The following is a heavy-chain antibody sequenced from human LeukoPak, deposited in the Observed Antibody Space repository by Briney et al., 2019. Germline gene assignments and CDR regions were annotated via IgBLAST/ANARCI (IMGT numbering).Heavy chain of an antibody. D-gene: IGHD2-2*01. CDR3: TRGVPAAMNWFDP. V-gene: IGHV3-73*01. Sequence: GGSLRLSCAASGFTFSDHYIDWVRQAPGKGLEWLGRTRSKANSYATAYAASVKGRFTISRDDSKNTAYLQMNSLKTEDTAVYYCTRGVPAAMNWFDPWGQGTLVTVSS. J-gene: IGHJ5*02. CDR2: TRSKANSYAT. CDR1: GFTFSDHY.